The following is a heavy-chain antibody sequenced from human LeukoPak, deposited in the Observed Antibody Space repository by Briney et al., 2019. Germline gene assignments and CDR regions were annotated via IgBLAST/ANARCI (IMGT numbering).Heavy chain of an antibody. CDR3: AKSLSSGWLYYFDY. D-gene: IGHD6-19*01. Sequence: GGSLRLSCAASGFIFTNYFMSWVRQAPGKGLEWVASIKHDGSEKYYVDSVRGRFTISRDNTMNSLYLQMSSLRAEDTAVYYCAKSLSSGWLYYFDYWGQGTLVTVSS. CDR1: GFIFTNYF. J-gene: IGHJ4*02. CDR2: IKHDGSEK. V-gene: IGHV3-7*01.